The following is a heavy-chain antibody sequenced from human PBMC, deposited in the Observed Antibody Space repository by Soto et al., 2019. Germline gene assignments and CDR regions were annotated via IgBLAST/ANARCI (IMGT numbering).Heavy chain of an antibody. CDR2: INQDGSSA. V-gene: IGHV3-74*01. Sequence: PSETLSLSCAVSGGTISSGGYSWSWIRQPPGKGLEWLSRINQDGSSAGYADSVRGRFTISRDNAKKTAYLQMNSLRVEDTAVYYCVEEGGAGTGFWGQGTLVTVSS. CDR3: VEEGGAGTGF. D-gene: IGHD3-16*01. CDR1: GGTISSGGYS. J-gene: IGHJ4*02.